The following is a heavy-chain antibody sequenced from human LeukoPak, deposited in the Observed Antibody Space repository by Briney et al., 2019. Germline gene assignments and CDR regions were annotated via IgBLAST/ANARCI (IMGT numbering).Heavy chain of an antibody. CDR1: GFTFRNYE. CDR3: AREPDTSSSDYLDY. V-gene: IGHV3-48*03. D-gene: IGHD6-6*01. J-gene: IGHJ4*02. Sequence: GGSLRLSCAASGFTFRNYEMNRVRQASGKGLEWVSYISGGGETTYYADSVRGRFTISRDNAKNSLYLQVNSLRAEDTAVYYCAREPDTSSSDYLDYWAREPWSPSPQ. CDR2: ISGGGETT.